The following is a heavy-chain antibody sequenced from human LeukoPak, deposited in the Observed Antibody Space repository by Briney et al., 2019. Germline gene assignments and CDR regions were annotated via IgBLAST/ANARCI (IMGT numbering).Heavy chain of an antibody. J-gene: IGHJ4*02. CDR2: INPDETRT. Sequence: GGSLRLSCAASGFTFSTYWMHWVRQVPGKGLVWVSRINPDETRTNYADSVKGRFTISRDNAQNTLYLQMNSLTADDTAVYYCARGRLVSQGGGHEYWGQGTLVTVSS. V-gene: IGHV3-74*01. CDR3: ARGRLVSQGGGHEY. D-gene: IGHD5-12*01. CDR1: GFTFSTYW.